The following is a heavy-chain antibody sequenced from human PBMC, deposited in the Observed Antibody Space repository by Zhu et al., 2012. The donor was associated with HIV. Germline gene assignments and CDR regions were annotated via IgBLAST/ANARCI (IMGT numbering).Heavy chain of an antibody. D-gene: IGHD2-8*01. CDR3: ARYYCTTTCYYFDY. Sequence: QVQLQESGPGLVKPSETLSLTCTVSGGSTSGHYWSWIRQPPGKGLEWIGYIYYTGSTNYNPSLKSRVTMSVDTSKNQFSLKLNSVTAADTAVYYCARYYCTTTCYYFDYWGQGRPGHPSPQ. V-gene: IGHV4-59*11. CDR2: IYYTGST. J-gene: IGHJ4*02. CDR1: GGSTSGHY.